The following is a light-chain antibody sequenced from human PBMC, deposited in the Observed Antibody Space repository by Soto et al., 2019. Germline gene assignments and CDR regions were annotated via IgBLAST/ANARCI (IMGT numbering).Light chain of an antibody. CDR1: SSDVGGYNF. J-gene: IGLJ3*02. CDR2: EVS. Sequence: QSVLTQPASVSGSPGQSITISCTGTSSDVGGYNFVSWYQQHPGKAPKLMIYEVSYRPSGVSDRFSGSKSGNTASLTISGLQAEDEADYYCSSYTSSVTLVFGGGTKLTVL. CDR3: SSYTSSVTLV. V-gene: IGLV2-14*01.